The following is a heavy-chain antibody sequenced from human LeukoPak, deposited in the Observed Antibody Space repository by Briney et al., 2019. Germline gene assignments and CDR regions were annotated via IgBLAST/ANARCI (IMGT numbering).Heavy chain of an antibody. Sequence: GASVKVSCKASGYTFTSYDINWVRQATGQGLEWMGWMNPNSGNTGYAQKFQGRVTMTRNTSISTAYMELSSLRSEDTAVYYCARAIGRGPAAILLKLNYYYYYYMDVWGKGTTVTISS. CDR1: GYTFTSYD. J-gene: IGHJ6*03. CDR3: ARAIGRGPAAILLKLNYYYYYYMDV. V-gene: IGHV1-8*01. D-gene: IGHD2-2*01. CDR2: MNPNSGNT.